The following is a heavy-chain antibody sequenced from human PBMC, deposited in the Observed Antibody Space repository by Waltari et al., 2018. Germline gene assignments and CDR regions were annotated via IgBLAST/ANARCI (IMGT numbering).Heavy chain of an antibody. D-gene: IGHD4-17*01. CDR3: ARLDYGDNEPLDY. J-gene: IGHJ4*02. V-gene: IGHV4-38-2*02. CDR1: GFSISIGYY. Sequence: HLHESGPGLVKPSETLSLTCIVSGFSISIGYYWGWVRQPPGKGLEWIGSIYHSGNAYYNPSLESRVTISVDPSSNQFSLKVRSVTAADTAVYYCARLDYGDNEPLDYWGQGTLVTVSS. CDR2: IYHSGNA.